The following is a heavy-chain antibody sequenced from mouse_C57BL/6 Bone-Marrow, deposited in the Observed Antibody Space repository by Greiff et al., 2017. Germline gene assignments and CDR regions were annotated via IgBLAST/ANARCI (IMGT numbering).Heavy chain of an antibody. CDR2: IDPNSGGT. CDR1: GYTFTSYW. D-gene: IGHD1-1*01. CDR3: ASPHYYGSRYAMDY. V-gene: IGHV1-72*01. J-gene: IGHJ4*01. Sequence: QVQLQQSGAELVKPGASVKLSCKASGYTFTSYWMHWVKQRPGRGLEWIGRIDPNSGGTKYNEQFKSKATLTVDKPSSTAYMQLSSLTSEDSAVYYCASPHYYGSRYAMDYWGQGTSVTVSS.